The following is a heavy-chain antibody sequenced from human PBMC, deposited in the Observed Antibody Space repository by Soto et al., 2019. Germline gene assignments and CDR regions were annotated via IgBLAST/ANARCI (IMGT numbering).Heavy chain of an antibody. V-gene: IGHV3-9*01. CDR3: AKDTGIAARYLFDY. Sequence: EVQLVESGGGLVQPGRSLRLSCAASGFTFDDYAMHWVRQAPGKGLEWVSGISWNSGSIGYADSVKGRFTISRDNAKNSLYLQMNSLRAEDTAFYYCAKDTGIAARYLFDYWGQGTLVTVSS. D-gene: IGHD6-6*01. CDR2: ISWNSGSI. J-gene: IGHJ4*02. CDR1: GFTFDDYA.